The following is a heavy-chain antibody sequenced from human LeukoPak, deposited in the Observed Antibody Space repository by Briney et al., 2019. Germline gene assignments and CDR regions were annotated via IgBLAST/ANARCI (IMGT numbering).Heavy chain of an antibody. CDR3: AREDKVGATTYDY. Sequence: AGGSLRLSCAASGFTFSSYAMHWVRLAPGKGLEYVSAISSNGGSTYYATSVKGRFTISRDNSKNTLYLQMGSLRAEDMAVYYCAREDKVGATTYDYWGRGTLVTVSS. D-gene: IGHD1-26*01. J-gene: IGHJ4*02. CDR1: GFTFSSYA. CDR2: ISSNGGST. V-gene: IGHV3-64*01.